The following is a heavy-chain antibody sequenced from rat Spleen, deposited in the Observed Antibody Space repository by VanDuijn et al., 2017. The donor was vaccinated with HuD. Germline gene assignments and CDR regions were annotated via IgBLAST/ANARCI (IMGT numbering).Heavy chain of an antibody. CDR2: ITNTGGST. J-gene: IGHJ3*01. Sequence: EVQLVESGGGLVQPGSPLKLSCAASGFTFSDYAMAWVRQAPKKGLEWVATITNTGGSTYYPDSVRGRFTISRDNAKSTLYLQMDSLRSEDTATYYCTTRPYYSSLNWFPYWGQGTLVTVSS. CDR3: TTRPYYSSLNWFPY. D-gene: IGHD1-2*01. V-gene: IGHV5-7*01. CDR1: GFTFSDYA.